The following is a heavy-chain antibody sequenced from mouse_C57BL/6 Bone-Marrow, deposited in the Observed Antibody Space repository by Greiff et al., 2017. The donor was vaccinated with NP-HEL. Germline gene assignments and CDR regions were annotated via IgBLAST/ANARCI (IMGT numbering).Heavy chain of an antibody. Sequence: EVQGVESGGDLVKPGGSLKLSCAASVFTFSSYGMSWVRQTRDKRLEWVATISSGGSYTYYTDSVKGRFTISRDNAKNTLYLQMSSLKSEDTAMYDCARRPLTFYWYFDVWGTGTTVTVSS. J-gene: IGHJ1*03. CDR2: ISSGGSYT. V-gene: IGHV5-6*01. CDR1: VFTFSSYG. CDR3: ARRPLTFYWYFDV. D-gene: IGHD1-3*01.